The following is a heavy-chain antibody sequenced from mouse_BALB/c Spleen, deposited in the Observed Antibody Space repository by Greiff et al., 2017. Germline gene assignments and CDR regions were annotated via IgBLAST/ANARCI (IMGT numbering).Heavy chain of an antibody. Sequence: DVQLVESGGGLVKPGGSLKLSCAASGFTFSSYAMSWVRQTPEKRLEWVATISSGGSYTYYPDSVKGRFTISRDNAKNTLYLQMSSLRSEDTAMYYCARPDYTYWYFDVWGAGTTVTVSS. CDR1: GFTFSSYA. J-gene: IGHJ1*01. CDR3: ARPDYTYWYFDV. CDR2: ISSGGSYT. V-gene: IGHV5-9-3*01. D-gene: IGHD2-4*01.